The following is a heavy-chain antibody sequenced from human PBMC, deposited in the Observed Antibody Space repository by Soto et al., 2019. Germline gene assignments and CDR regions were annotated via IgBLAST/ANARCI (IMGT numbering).Heavy chain of an antibody. J-gene: IGHJ5*02. CDR2: INHSGST. V-gene: IGHV4-34*01. CDR3: AICPSSWYAKRFDP. D-gene: IGHD6-13*01. Sequence: ETLCVTCAVYGGSFSGYYWSWIRQPPGKGLEWIGEINHSGSTNYNPSLKSRVTISVDTSKNQFSLKLSSVTAADTAVYYCAICPSSWYAKRFDPWGQG. CDR1: GGSFSGYY.